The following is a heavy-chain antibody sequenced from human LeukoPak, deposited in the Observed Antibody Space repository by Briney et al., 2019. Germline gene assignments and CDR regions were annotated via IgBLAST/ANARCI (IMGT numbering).Heavy chain of an antibody. V-gene: IGHV4-30-4*01. CDR2: IYYSGTT. CDR3: ARYGSGSNDY. J-gene: IGHJ4*02. CDR1: GGSISSGDYY. Sequence: PSQTLSLTCTVSGGSISSGDYYWSWIRQPPGKGLEWIGYIYYSGTTYYNPSLRSRLTILVDTSKNQFSLKLSSVTAADTAVYYCARYGSGSNDYWGQGTLVTVSS. D-gene: IGHD3-10*01.